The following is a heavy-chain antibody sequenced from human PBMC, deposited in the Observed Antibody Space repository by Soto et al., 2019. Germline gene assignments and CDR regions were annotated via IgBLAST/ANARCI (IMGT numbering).Heavy chain of an antibody. D-gene: IGHD3-16*02. CDR2: ISWNSGSI. V-gene: IGHV3-9*01. CDR1: GFTFDDYA. J-gene: IGHJ4*02. CDR3: AKDTEGYDYIWGSYRTFDY. Sequence: EVQLVESGGGLVQPGRSLRLSCAASGFTFDDYAMHWVRQAPGKGLEWVSGISWNSGSIGYADSVKGRFTISRDNAKNSLYLQMNSLRADDTALYYCAKDTEGYDYIWGSYRTFDYWGQGTLVTVSS.